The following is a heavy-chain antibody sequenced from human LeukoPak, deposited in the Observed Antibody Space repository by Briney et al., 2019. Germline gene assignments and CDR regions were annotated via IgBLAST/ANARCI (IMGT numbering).Heavy chain of an antibody. CDR2: ILTNGNT. Sequence: SETLSLTCTVSGGSINGYFWSWMRQPAGKGLEWIGRILTNGNTDYNPSPNSRVTMSMDTSRNQFSLKLRSVSAADTAVYYCARSARVEPGTGYYFDSWGRGTLVTVSS. J-gene: IGHJ4*02. V-gene: IGHV4-4*07. D-gene: IGHD2-15*01. CDR3: ARSARVEPGTGYYFDS. CDR1: GGSINGYF.